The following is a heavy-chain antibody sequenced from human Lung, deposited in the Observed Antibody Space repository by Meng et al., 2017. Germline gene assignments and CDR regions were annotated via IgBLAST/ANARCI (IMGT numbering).Heavy chain of an antibody. J-gene: IGHJ4*02. CDR1: GRPYGSDNW. CDR2: IYHSGST. Sequence: PVCGHGVVQPSGALSLTCAVLGRPYGSDNWWSWVRQPPGKGLEWIGEIYHSGSTNYNPSLKSRITISVDKPKNQFSLTLSSVTAADTAVYYCTKNDFYCLGYWGQGTLVTVSS. CDR3: TKNDFYCLGY. D-gene: IGHD2-21*01. V-gene: IGHV4-4*02.